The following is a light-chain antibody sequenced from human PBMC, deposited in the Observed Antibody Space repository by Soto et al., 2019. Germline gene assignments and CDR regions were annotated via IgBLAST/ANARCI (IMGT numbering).Light chain of an antibody. CDR1: SSDVGGHNY. CDR3: CSYAGSYPFVV. V-gene: IGLV2-11*01. CDR2: DVS. Sequence: QSALTQPRSVSGSPGQSVTISCTGTSSDVGGHNYVSWYQQHPGKAPKLMIYDVSKRPSGVPDRFSGSKSGNTASLTISVLRCEDEADYHFCSYAGSYPFVVFGGGTQLTVL. J-gene: IGLJ2*01.